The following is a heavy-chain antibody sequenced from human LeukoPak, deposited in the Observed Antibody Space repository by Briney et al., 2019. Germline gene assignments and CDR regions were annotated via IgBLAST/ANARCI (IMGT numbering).Heavy chain of an antibody. V-gene: IGHV3-48*03. CDR3: ETASPKYASSTRCFGGFYDY. CDR2: IRVGGTNV. J-gene: IGHJ4*02. D-gene: IGHD2-2*01. Sequence: GGSLRLSCGVSGFTFRGYEVPWVRQAPGKGREWISYIRVGGTNVDYADSVKGRFTISRDNAKDSLYLQVNSLRAEDTAVYYCETASPKYASSTRCFGGFYDYWGQGTLVTVSA. CDR1: GFTFRGYE.